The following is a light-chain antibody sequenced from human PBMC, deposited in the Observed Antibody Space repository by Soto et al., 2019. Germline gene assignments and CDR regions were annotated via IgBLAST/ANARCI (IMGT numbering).Light chain of an antibody. CDR3: SSYGASSTL. CDR2: DVS. J-gene: IGLJ2*01. Sequence: QSALTQPDSVSGSPGQSITISCTGSSSDIGGYNYVSWYQQHPGKAPKLLIYDVSYRPSGISARFSGSKSGNTASLTISGLQPYDEADYYCSSYGASSTLFGGGTKLTVL. V-gene: IGLV2-14*03. CDR1: SSDIGGYNY.